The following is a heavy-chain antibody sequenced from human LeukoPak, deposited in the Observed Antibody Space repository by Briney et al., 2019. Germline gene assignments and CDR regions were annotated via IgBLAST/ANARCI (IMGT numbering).Heavy chain of an antibody. CDR3: AKDREKAVGATIFDH. CDR2: ISFSGRST. Sequence: PGGSLRLSCAVSGFTFSDYAMSWVRQAPGKGLEWVLGISFSGRSTNYADSVKGRFIIYRDNSNNTLYLQMNSLRAEDTAVYYCAKDREKAVGATIFDHWGQGTLVTVSS. V-gene: IGHV3-23*01. CDR1: GFTFSDYA. D-gene: IGHD1-26*01. J-gene: IGHJ4*02.